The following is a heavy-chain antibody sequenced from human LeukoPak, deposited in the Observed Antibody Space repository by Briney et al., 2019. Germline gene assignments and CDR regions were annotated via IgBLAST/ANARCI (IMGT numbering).Heavy chain of an antibody. Sequence: GGSLRLSCAASGFSFSSYWMSWVRQPPGKGLEWVANIKEDGSEKNYVDSVKGRFTISRDNAKSSVYLQMNSLRAEETAMYYCAKDTWLVAVGIQVFDYWGQGILVTVSS. CDR1: GFSFSSYW. J-gene: IGHJ4*02. V-gene: IGHV3-7*03. D-gene: IGHD6-19*01. CDR3: AKDTWLVAVGIQVFDY. CDR2: IKEDGSEK.